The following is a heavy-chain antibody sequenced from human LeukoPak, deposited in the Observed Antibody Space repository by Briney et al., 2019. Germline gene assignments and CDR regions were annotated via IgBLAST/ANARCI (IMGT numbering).Heavy chain of an antibody. CDR1: GGSISTYY. V-gene: IGHV4-59*01. CDR2: IYYSGST. Sequence: SETLSLTCTVSGGSISTYYWSWIRQPPGKGLERIGDIYYSGSTNYNPSLKSRVTISVDTSKNQFSLKLSSVTAADTAVYYCARVRYCSSTSCYRYFDLWGRGTLVTVSS. CDR3: ARVRYCSSTSCYRYFDL. J-gene: IGHJ2*01. D-gene: IGHD2-2*01.